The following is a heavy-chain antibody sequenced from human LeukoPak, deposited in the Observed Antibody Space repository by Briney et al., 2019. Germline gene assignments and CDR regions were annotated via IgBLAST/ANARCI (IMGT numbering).Heavy chain of an antibody. CDR3: ASGPTRYSDHPYFDY. V-gene: IGHV1-2*02. Sequence: ASVKVSCKASGYTFTASYMHWVRQAPGQGVEWMGWIYPNTGGINNAQKLQGRVTMIRDTSINTAYMELSRLTSDDTAVYSCASGPTRYSDHPYFDYWGQGTLVTVSS. CDR1: GYTFTASY. CDR2: IYPNTGGI. D-gene: IGHD5-18*01. J-gene: IGHJ4*02.